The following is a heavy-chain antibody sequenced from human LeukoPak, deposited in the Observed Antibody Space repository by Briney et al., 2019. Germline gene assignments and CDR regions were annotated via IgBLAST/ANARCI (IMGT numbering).Heavy chain of an antibody. D-gene: IGHD7-27*01. V-gene: IGHV4-30-2*01. Sequence: SETLSLTCAVSGGSISNGSYSWSWIRQPPGKGLEWIGYIYPRGSTYYNPSLKSRVILSLDKSANQFSLNLSSVTAADTAVYYCARFSPRAMGNYLDFWGQGTLVTVSS. CDR2: IYPRGST. J-gene: IGHJ4*02. CDR1: GGSISNGSYS. CDR3: ARFSPRAMGNYLDF.